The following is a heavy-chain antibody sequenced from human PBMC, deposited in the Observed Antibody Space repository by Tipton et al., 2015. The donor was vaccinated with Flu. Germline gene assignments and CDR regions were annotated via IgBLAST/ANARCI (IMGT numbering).Heavy chain of an antibody. V-gene: IGHV4-38-2*02. J-gene: IGHJ4*02. CDR2: IYHSGST. Sequence: TLSLTCAVSGYSISSGYYWGWVRQPPGKGLEWIGTIYHSGSTYYNPSLKSRLTMSVDTSKNQFSLKLSSVTAADTAVYYCARDPSLGMPDYFDSWGQGILVTASS. CDR1: GYSISSGYY. D-gene: IGHD2-2*01. CDR3: ARDPSLGMPDYFDS.